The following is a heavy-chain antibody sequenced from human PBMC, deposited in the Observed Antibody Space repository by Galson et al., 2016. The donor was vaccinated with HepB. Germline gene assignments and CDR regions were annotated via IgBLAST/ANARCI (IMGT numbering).Heavy chain of an antibody. D-gene: IGHD2-15*01. J-gene: IGHJ4*02. CDR2: IYPGDSDT. CDR3: ARLPRGVVVVASYFDD. V-gene: IGHV5-51*01. Sequence: QSGAEVKKPGESLKISCKDSGYSFTSYWIGWVRQMPGKGLEWMGIIYPGDSDTRYSPSFQGQVTISADKSISTAYLQWSSLKASDTAMYYCARLPRGVVVVASYFDDWGQGTLVTVSS. CDR1: GYSFTSYW.